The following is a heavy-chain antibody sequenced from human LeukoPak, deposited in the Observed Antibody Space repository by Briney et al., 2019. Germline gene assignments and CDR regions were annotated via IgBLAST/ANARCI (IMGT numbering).Heavy chain of an antibody. Sequence: GGSLRLSCAASGFTFSSYAMSWVRQAPGKGLEWVSAISGSGGSTYYADSVKGRFTISRDNSKNTLYLQMNSLRAEDTAVYYCAKAGRGLRRPGAFDYWGQGTLVTVSS. CDR3: AKAGRGLRRPGAFDY. CDR2: ISGSGGST. V-gene: IGHV3-23*01. D-gene: IGHD5-12*01. CDR1: GFTFSSYA. J-gene: IGHJ4*02.